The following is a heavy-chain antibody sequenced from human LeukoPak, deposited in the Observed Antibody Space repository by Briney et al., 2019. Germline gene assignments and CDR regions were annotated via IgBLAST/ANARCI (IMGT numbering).Heavy chain of an antibody. CDR1: GFTFSNYF. V-gene: IGHV3-23*01. CDR2: ISGSGDNT. CDR3: AKGSYYDSSGSFYFDY. D-gene: IGHD3-22*01. J-gene: IGHJ4*02. Sequence: HPGGSLRLSCTASGFTFSNYFMSWVRQAPGKGLEWVSGISGSGDNTYYADSVKGRFTISRDNSKNTLYVQVNSLGTEDTAAYYCAKGSYYDSSGSFYFDYWGQGTLVTVSS.